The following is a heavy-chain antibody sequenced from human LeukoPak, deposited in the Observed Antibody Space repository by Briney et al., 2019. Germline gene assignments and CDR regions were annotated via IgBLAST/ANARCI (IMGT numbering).Heavy chain of an antibody. CDR2: ISGSGHST. D-gene: IGHD6-13*01. CDR1: GFTFSNYA. Sequence: GGSLRLSCAASGFTFSNYAMTWVRQAPGKGLEWVSAISGSGHSTYYADSVKGRFTISRDNFKNTLYLEMNSLRAEDTAVYYCAKEWQQMFFDIWGQGTMVIVSS. J-gene: IGHJ3*02. CDR3: AKEWQQMFFDI. V-gene: IGHV3-23*01.